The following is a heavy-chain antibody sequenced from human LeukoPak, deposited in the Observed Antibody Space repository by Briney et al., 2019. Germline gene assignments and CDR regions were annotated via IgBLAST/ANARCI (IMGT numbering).Heavy chain of an antibody. V-gene: IGHV1-2*02. CDR3: ARDLFWTGYYYFDF. CDR1: GYTFTSYY. D-gene: IGHD3/OR15-3a*01. Sequence: ASVKVCCKASGYTFTSYYMHWVRQAPGQGLEWMGSIDANSGGTEYAQKFQGRVTMTRDTSLSTAYMEVTSLTSDDTAVYYCARDLFWTGYYYFDFWGQGTLVTVSS. J-gene: IGHJ4*02. CDR2: IDANSGGT.